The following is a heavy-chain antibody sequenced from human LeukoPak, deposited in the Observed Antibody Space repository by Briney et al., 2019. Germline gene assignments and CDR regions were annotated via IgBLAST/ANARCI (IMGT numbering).Heavy chain of an antibody. CDR1: GGTFSSYA. J-gene: IGHJ4*02. CDR2: IIPIFGTA. V-gene: IGHV1-69*05. D-gene: IGHD2-2*01. Sequence: ASVKVSCKASGGTFSSYAISWVRQAPGQGLEWMGRIIPIFGTANYAQKFQGRVTITTGESTSTAYMELSSLRSEDTAVYYCARGGYCSSTSCYFPPSFDYWGQGTLVTVSS. CDR3: ARGGYCSSTSCYFPPSFDY.